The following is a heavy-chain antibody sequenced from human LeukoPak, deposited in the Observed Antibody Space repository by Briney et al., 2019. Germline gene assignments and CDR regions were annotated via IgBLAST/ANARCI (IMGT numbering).Heavy chain of an antibody. V-gene: IGHV3-30*18. J-gene: IGHJ4*02. Sequence: PGGSLRLSCADSGFTFSSSAMHWVRQPPGKGLEWVTVISNDESNKYYADSVKGRFAISRDNSKNMLYLQMNSLRTEDTAVYYCAKEYYYDSSPFDYWGQGTLVTVSS. CDR3: AKEYYYDSSPFDY. CDR1: GFTFSSSA. CDR2: ISNDESNK. D-gene: IGHD3-22*01.